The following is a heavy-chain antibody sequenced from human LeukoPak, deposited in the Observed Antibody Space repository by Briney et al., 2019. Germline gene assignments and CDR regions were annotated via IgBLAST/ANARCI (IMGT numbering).Heavy chain of an antibody. V-gene: IGHV4-59*03. D-gene: IGHD3-3*01. Sequence: PSETLSLTCTVSGDSISSYYWSWIRQPPGKGLEWIGYIYYSGSTKYNPSLKSRVTISLDTSKNQFSLKLSSVTAADTAVYYCARTYYGFWSGQIYYYMDVWGKGTTVTVSS. J-gene: IGHJ6*03. CDR2: IYYSGST. CDR3: ARTYYGFWSGQIYYYMDV. CDR1: GDSISSYY.